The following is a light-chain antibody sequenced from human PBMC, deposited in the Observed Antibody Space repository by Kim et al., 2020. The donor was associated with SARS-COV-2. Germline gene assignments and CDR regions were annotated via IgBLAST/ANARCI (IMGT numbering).Light chain of an antibody. J-gene: IGKJ3*01. V-gene: IGKV1-33*01. Sequence: ASVGDRVTITCQASQDIRKYLNWYQQKPGKAPKLLIYDVSNLEIGVPSRFSGSGSGTQFTFTISSLQPEDVATYYCQQSDNLPLTFGPGTKVDIK. CDR2: DVS. CDR1: QDIRKY. CDR3: QQSDNLPLT.